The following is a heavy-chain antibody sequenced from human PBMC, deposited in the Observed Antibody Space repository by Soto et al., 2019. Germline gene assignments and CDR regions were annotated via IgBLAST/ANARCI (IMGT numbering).Heavy chain of an antibody. Sequence: GESLKISCKGSGYSFTSYWISWVRQMPGKGLEWMGRIDPSDSYTNYSPSFQGHVTISADKSISTAYLQWSSLKASDTAMYYCARHAGGFYDIAIRGDYFDYWGQGTLVTVSS. CDR1: GYSFTSYW. CDR3: ARHAGGFYDIAIRGDYFDY. CDR2: IDPSDSYT. J-gene: IGHJ4*02. V-gene: IGHV5-10-1*01. D-gene: IGHD3-9*01.